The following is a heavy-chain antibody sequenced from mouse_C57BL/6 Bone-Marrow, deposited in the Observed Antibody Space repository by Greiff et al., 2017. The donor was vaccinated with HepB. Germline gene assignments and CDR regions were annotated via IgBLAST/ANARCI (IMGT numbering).Heavy chain of an antibody. V-gene: IGHV3-5*01. D-gene: IGHD1-1*01. CDR3: ARENYGSSYHWYFDV. CDR2: IYYSGTI. CDR1: GISITTGNYR. J-gene: IGHJ1*03. Sequence: VQLVESGPGLVKPSQTVFLTCTVTGISITTGNYRWSWIRQFPGNKLEWIGYIYYSGTITYNPSLTSRTTITRDTPKNQFFLEMNSLTAEDTATYYCARENYGSSYHWYFDVWGTGTTVTVSS.